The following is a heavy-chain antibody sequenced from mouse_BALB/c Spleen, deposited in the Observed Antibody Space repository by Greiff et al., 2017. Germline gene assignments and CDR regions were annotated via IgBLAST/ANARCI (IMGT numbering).Heavy chain of an antibody. CDR1: GFTFSNYW. D-gene: IGHD2-4*01. CDR3: TRPYDYGGAMDY. V-gene: IGHV6-6*02. Sequence: EVKVEESGGGLVKPGGSMKLSCVASGFTFSNYWMNWVRQSPEKGLEWVAEIRLKSNNYATHYAESVKGRFTISRDDSKSSVYLQMNNLRAEDTGIYYCTRPYDYGGAMDYWGQGTSVTVSS. CDR2: IRLKSNNYAT. J-gene: IGHJ4*01.